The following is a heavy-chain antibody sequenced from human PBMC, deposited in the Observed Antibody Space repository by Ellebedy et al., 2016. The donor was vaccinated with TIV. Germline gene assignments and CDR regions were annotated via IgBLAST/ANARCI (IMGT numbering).Heavy chain of an antibody. CDR3: ARDGYCSGGSCYSDYYYYGMDV. CDR2: ISAYNGNT. CDR1: GYTFTSYG. D-gene: IGHD2-15*01. V-gene: IGHV1-18*04. Sequence: AASVKVSCKASGYTFTSYGISWVRQAPGQGLEWMGWISAYNGNTNYAQKLQGRVTMTTDTSTSKAYMELRSLRSDDTAVYYCARDGYCSGGSCYSDYYYYGMDVWGQGTTVTVSS. J-gene: IGHJ6*02.